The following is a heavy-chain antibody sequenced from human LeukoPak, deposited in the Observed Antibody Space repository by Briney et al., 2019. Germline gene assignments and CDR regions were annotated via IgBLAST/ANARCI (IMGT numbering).Heavy chain of an antibody. CDR3: AREVGALDY. V-gene: IGHV3-23*01. CDR2: ISDNGDST. Sequence: GESLRLSCAASGFTFSTFAVSWVRQAPGKGLEWVSIISDNGDSTYYADSVKGRFTTSRDNSKNTLYLQMTSLTAEDTAVYYCAREVGALDYWGQGTLVTVSS. CDR1: GFTFSTFA. D-gene: IGHD1-26*01. J-gene: IGHJ4*02.